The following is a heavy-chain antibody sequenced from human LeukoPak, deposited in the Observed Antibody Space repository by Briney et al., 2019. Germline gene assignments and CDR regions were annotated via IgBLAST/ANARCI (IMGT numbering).Heavy chain of an antibody. Sequence: SETLSLTCTVSGGSISSYYWSWIRQPPGKGLEWIGYIYYSGSTNYNPSLKSRVTISVDKSKNQFSLKLSSVTAADTAVYYCARDIAAAGTGWFDPWGQGTLVTVSS. CDR1: GGSISSYY. V-gene: IGHV4-59*12. D-gene: IGHD6-13*01. CDR2: IYYSGST. J-gene: IGHJ5*02. CDR3: ARDIAAAGTGWFDP.